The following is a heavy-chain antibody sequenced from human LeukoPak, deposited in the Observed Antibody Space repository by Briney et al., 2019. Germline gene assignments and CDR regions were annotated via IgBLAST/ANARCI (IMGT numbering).Heavy chain of an antibody. CDR1: GFTFSSYA. J-gene: IGHJ4*02. CDR3: ARPCYDFWSGSLRGPDY. Sequence: QAGGSLRLSCAASGFTFSSYAMHWVRQAPGKGLEWVAVISYDGSNKYYADSVKGRFTISRDNFKNTLYLQMNSLRAEDTAVYYCARPCYDFWSGSLRGPDYWGQGTLVTVSS. D-gene: IGHD3-3*01. CDR2: ISYDGSNK. V-gene: IGHV3-30-3*01.